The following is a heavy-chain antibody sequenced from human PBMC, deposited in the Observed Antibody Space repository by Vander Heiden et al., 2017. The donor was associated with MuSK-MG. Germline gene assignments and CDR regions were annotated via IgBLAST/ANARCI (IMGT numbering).Heavy chain of an antibody. J-gene: IGHJ4*02. V-gene: IGHV2-70*15. CDR3: ARRLLDCSGGSCYGYYFDY. D-gene: IGHD2-15*01. Sequence: QVTLRESGPALVKPTQTLTLTCPFSGFSLSTSGTSVSWIRQPPGKALEWLARIDWDDDKYYSTSLKTRLTISKDTSKNQVVLTMTNMDPVDTATYYCARRLLDCSGGSCYGYYFDYWGQGTLVTVSS. CDR2: IDWDDDK. CDR1: GFSLSTSGTS.